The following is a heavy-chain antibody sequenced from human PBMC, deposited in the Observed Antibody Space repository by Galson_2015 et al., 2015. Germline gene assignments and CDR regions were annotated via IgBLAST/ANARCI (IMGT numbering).Heavy chain of an antibody. J-gene: IGHJ4*02. Sequence: SVKVSCKASGYTFTGYYMNWVRQAPGQGLEWMGIINPDGGSTTYAQKFQGRVVMTRDTSTSTVYMELSSLRSEDTAVYYCARAICGDCYYGYWGQGTLVTVSS. CDR1: GYTFTGYY. D-gene: IGHD2-21*02. V-gene: IGHV1-46*01. CDR3: ARAICGDCYYGY. CDR2: INPDGGST.